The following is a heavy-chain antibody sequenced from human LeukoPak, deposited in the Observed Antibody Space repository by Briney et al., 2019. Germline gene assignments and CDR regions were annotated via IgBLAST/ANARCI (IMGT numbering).Heavy chain of an antibody. CDR1: GLTFSDFW. V-gene: IGHV3-74*01. CDR3: ATGHSYGYDY. D-gene: IGHD5-18*01. J-gene: IGHJ4*02. Sequence: GGSLRLSCAATGLTFSDFWMHWVRQPPGKGLVWVALVKGDGRTTIYADSVKGRFTISRDNAKNTLYLQMNSLRADDSGVYYCATGHSYGYDYWGQGVLVTVSS. CDR2: VKGDGRTT.